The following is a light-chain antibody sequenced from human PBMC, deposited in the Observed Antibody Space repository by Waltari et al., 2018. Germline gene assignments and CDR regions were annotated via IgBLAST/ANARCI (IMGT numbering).Light chain of an antibody. CDR3: QQYNSFPLT. CDR1: QDISGG. CDR2: AAS. Sequence: QMTQSPPSLSASVGDRVTITCRASQDISGGLGWLHQKPQQAPRSLIFAASTLQTGVPPRFTGSGSGTNFSLTISGLQPEDFGTYYCQQYNSFPLTFGGGTKVEIK. J-gene: IGKJ4*01. V-gene: IGKV1D-16*01.